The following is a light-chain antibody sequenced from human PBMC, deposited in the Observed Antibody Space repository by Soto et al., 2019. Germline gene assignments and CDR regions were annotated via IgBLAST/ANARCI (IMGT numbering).Light chain of an antibody. CDR1: SSNIGAGYD. J-gene: IGLJ3*02. V-gene: IGLV1-40*01. CDR2: GNS. CDR3: QSYDSSLSGV. Sequence: QSALTQPPSVSGAPGQRVTISCTGSSSNIGAGYDVHWYQQLPGTAPKLLIYGNSNRPSGVPDRFSGSKSGTSASLAITGLQAEDEADYYFQSYDSSLSGVFGGGTKLTVL.